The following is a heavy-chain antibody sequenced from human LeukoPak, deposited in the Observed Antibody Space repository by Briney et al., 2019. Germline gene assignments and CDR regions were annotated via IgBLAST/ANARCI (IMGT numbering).Heavy chain of an antibody. Sequence: PGGSLRLSCAASGFTFSSYGMHWVRQAPGKGLEWVAFIRYDGSNKYYADSVKGRFTISRDNSKNTLYLQMNSLRAEDTAVYYCAKVSGSWSYYFDYWGQGTLVTVSS. CDR1: GFTFSSYG. J-gene: IGHJ4*02. CDR2: IRYDGSNK. V-gene: IGHV3-30*02. D-gene: IGHD6-13*01. CDR3: AKVSGSWSYYFDY.